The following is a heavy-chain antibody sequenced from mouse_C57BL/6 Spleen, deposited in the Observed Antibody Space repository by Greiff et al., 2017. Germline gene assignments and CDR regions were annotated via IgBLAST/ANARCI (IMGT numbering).Heavy chain of an antibody. Sequence: QVQLQQPGAELVRPGSSVKLSCKASGYTFTSYWMHWVKQRPIQGLEWIGNIDPSDSETHYNQKFKDKATLTVDKSSSTAYMQLSSLTSDDSAVYYCARHGSSPYWYFDVWGTGTTVTVSS. V-gene: IGHV1-52*01. J-gene: IGHJ1*03. D-gene: IGHD1-1*01. CDR3: ARHGSSPYWYFDV. CDR1: GYTFTSYW. CDR2: IDPSDSET.